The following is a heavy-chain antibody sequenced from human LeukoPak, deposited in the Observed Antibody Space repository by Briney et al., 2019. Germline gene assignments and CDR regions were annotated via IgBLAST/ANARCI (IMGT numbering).Heavy chain of an antibody. Sequence: ASVKVSCKASGYTFTSYGISWVRQAPGQGLEWMGWISAYNGNTNYAQKLQGRVTMTTDTSTSTAYMELRSLRSDDKAVYYCARDLTKSLYSSGWYEDYWGQGTLVTVSS. CDR2: ISAYNGNT. CDR3: ARDLTKSLYSSGWYEDY. V-gene: IGHV1-18*01. J-gene: IGHJ4*02. CDR1: GYTFTSYG. D-gene: IGHD6-19*01.